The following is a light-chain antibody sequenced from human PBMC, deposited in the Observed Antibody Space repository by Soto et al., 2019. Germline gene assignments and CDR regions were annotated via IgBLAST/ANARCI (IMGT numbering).Light chain of an antibody. J-gene: IGKJ1*01. Sequence: EIVLTQSPGTLSLSPGERATLSCRASQSVSSYLAWYQQKPGQAPRLLIYDASNRATGIPARFSGSGPGTDFTLTISSLEPEDFAVYYCQQRSNWPWTFGQGTKVAIK. CDR3: QQRSNWPWT. CDR2: DAS. V-gene: IGKV3-11*01. CDR1: QSVSSY.